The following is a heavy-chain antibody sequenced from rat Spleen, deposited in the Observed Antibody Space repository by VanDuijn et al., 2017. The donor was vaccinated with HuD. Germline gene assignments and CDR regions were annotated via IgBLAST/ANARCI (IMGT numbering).Heavy chain of an antibody. Sequence: VPLKESGPGLVQPSQTLSLTCTVSGFSLTSYHVSWVRQPPGNKLEWMGYIDSAGSTNYNPSLKSRISITRDTSKNQFFLQVNSVTTEDTATYYCAKTTVAYYYVMDAWGQGASVTVSS. CDR3: AKTTVAYYYVMDA. CDR2: IDSAGST. J-gene: IGHJ4*01. D-gene: IGHD1-3*01. CDR1: GFSLTSYHV. V-gene: IGHV3-3*01.